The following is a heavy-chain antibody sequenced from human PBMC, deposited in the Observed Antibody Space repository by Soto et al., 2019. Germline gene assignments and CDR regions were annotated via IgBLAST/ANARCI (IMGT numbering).Heavy chain of an antibody. CDR3: ARDLGYRGYDPYPYFGY. J-gene: IGHJ4*02. Sequence: SETLSLSCAVDGGSFSGYYWSWIRKPPGKGLEWIGEMNHSGSTNYNPSLKSRVTISVDTSKNQFSLKLSSVTAADTAVYYRARDLGYRGYDPYPYFGYWAQGTLVTVSS. V-gene: IGHV4-34*01. D-gene: IGHD5-12*01. CDR2: MNHSGST. CDR1: GGSFSGYY.